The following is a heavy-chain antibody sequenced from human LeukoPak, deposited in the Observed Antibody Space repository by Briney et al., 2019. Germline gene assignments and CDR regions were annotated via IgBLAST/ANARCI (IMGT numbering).Heavy chain of an antibody. V-gene: IGHV1-69*13. CDR1: GGTFSSYA. Sequence: EASVKVSCMASGGTFSSYAISWVRQAPGQGLEWMGGLIPIFGTANYAQKFQGRVTITADESTSTAYMELSSLRSEDTAVYYCASHYYDSSGYYYGFDYWGQGTLVTVSS. CDR2: LIPIFGTA. J-gene: IGHJ4*02. CDR3: ASHYYDSSGYYYGFDY. D-gene: IGHD3-22*01.